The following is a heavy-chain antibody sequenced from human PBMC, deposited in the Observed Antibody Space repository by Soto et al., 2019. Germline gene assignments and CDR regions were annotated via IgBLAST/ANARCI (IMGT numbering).Heavy chain of an antibody. CDR2: IYSGGST. J-gene: IGHJ6*03. Sequence: GGSLRLSCAASGFTVSSNYMSWVRQAPGKGLEWVSVIYSGGSTYYADSVKGRFTISRHNSKNTLYLQMNSLRAEDTAVYYCARDVVYYYGSGSYPMDVWGKGTTVTVSS. D-gene: IGHD3-10*01. V-gene: IGHV3-53*04. CDR1: GFTVSSNY. CDR3: ARDVVYYYGSGSYPMDV.